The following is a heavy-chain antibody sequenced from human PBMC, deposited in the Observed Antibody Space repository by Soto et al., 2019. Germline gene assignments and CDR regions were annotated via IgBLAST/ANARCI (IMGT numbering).Heavy chain of an antibody. Sequence: ETLSLTCDPSGGSIDNSHCFSGCVRQPPGRGLEFLGSVYYSGRTYDSPSLKSGVTVSVDTSKNQVSLRVRSVTVAETAMYYCVRVVEAAPRLTDFDSWGQGIVVTVSS. V-gene: IGHV4-39*01. J-gene: IGHJ4*02. CDR1: GGSIDNSHCF. CDR3: VRVVEAAPRLTDFDS. CDR2: VYYSGRT. D-gene: IGHD2-21*01.